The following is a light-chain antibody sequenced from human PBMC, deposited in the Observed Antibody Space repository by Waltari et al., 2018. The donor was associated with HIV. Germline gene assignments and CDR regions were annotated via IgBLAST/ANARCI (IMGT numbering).Light chain of an antibody. CDR1: KLGDKY. V-gene: IGLV3-1*01. CDR2: QDG. CDR3: QAWDSSTYV. J-gene: IGLJ1*01. Sequence: SYELTQPPSVSVSPGQTASITCSGDKLGDKYACWYQQKPGQSPVLVIYQDGKRPSGIPERCSGSNSGNTATLTISGTQAMDEADYYCQAWDSSTYVFGTGTKVTGL.